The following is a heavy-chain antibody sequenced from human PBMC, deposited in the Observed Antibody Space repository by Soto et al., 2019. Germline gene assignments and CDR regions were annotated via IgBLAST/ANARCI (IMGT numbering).Heavy chain of an antibody. V-gene: IGHV3-30*19. Sequence: QVQLVESGGGVVQPGRSLRLSCAASGLTFSNYGMHWVRQAPGKGLEWLAVILNDGGDQNYGDSVKGRFTISRDNSKNTRYLQINSLRVEDTAVYYCARDDDRPDNGLDMWGQGTMVTVSS. J-gene: IGHJ3*02. CDR2: ILNDGGDQ. D-gene: IGHD2-8*01. CDR1: GLTFSNYG. CDR3: ARDDDRPDNGLDM.